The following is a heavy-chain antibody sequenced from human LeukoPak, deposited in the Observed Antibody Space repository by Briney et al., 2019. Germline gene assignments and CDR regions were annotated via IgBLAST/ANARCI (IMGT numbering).Heavy chain of an antibody. CDR2: IITAGNLI. CDR1: AFTFKTYT. J-gene: IGHJ4*02. D-gene: IGHD5-24*01. CDR3: ARTVEGHFDF. Sequence: PGGSLRLSCVASAFTFKTYTLNWVRQTPGKGPEWVSYIITAGNLIKYADSVRGRFTISRDHPKNSLYMYMNSLTPEDTAVYYCARTVEGHFDFRGQGTLVTVSS. V-gene: IGHV3-21*01.